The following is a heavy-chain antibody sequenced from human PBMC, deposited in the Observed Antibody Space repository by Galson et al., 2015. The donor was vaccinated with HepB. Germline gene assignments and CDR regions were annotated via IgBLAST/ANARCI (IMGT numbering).Heavy chain of an antibody. CDR1: GYTFTSYY. V-gene: IGHV1-46*01. CDR3: ASPAAGYSSGWYIGY. J-gene: IGHJ4*02. Sequence: SVKVSCKASGYTFTSYYMHWVRQAPGQGLEWMGIINPSGGSTSYAQKFQGRVTMTRDTSTSTAYMELSSLRSEDTAVYYCASPAAGYSSGWYIGYWGQGTLVTVSS. D-gene: IGHD6-19*01. CDR2: INPSGGST.